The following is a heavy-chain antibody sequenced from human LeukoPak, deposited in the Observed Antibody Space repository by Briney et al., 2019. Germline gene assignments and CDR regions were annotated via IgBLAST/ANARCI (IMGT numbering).Heavy chain of an antibody. CDR2: IYTSGST. D-gene: IGHD1-26*01. CDR1: GLSISSYY. CDR3: ARLEWSGSSYFDY. J-gene: IGHJ4*02. V-gene: IGHV4-4*07. Sequence: SETLSLTCTVSGLSISSYYWSWLRQPAGKALEWIGRIYTSGSTNYNPSLKSRVTISVDKSKNQFSLKLSSVAAADTAVYYCARLEWSGSSYFDYWGQGTLVTVSS.